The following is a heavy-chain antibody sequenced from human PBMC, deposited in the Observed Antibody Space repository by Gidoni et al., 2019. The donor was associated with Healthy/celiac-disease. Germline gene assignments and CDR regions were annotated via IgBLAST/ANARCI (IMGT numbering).Heavy chain of an antibody. CDR2: ISWNSGSI. CDR3: AKAAYTVAGGFDY. CDR1: GFTFDDYA. D-gene: IGHD6-19*01. V-gene: IGHV3-9*01. Sequence: EVQLVESGGGLVQPGRSLRLSCAASGFTFDDYAMHWVRQAPGKGLEWVSGISWNSGSIGYADSVKGRFTISRDNAKNSLYLQMNSLRAEDTALYYCAKAAYTVAGGFDYWGQGTLVTVSS. J-gene: IGHJ4*02.